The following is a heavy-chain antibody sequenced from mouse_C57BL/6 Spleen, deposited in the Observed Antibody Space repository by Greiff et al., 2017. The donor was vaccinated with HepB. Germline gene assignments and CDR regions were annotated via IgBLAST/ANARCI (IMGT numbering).Heavy chain of an antibody. CDR3: ARKGTYGNYGDYAMDY. V-gene: IGHV1-75*01. J-gene: IGHJ4*01. Sequence: VQLQESGPELVKPGASVKISCKASGYTFTDYYINWVKQRPGQGLEWIGWIFPGSGSTYYNEKFKGKATLTVDKSSSTAYMLLSSLTSEDSAVYFCARKGTYGNYGDYAMDYWGQGTSVTVSS. D-gene: IGHD2-1*01. CDR2: IFPGSGST. CDR1: GYTFTDYY.